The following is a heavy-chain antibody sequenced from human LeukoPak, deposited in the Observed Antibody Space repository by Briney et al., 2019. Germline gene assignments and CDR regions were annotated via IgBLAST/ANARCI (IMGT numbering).Heavy chain of an antibody. CDR2: IYYTGST. CDR1: GGSISSGDYY. V-gene: IGHV4-30-4*01. D-gene: IGHD2-2*01. Sequence: ASQTLSLTCTVSGGSISSGDYYWTWIRQPPGKGLEWIGYIYYTGSTYYNPSLKSRVTISVDTSKNQFSLKLSYVTAADTAVYYCASEGVVTAAVDYWGQGTLVTVSS. J-gene: IGHJ4*02. CDR3: ASEGVVTAAVDY.